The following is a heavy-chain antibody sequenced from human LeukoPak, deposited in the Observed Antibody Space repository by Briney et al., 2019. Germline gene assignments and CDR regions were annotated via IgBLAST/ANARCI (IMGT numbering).Heavy chain of an antibody. CDR3: AKATAAALYFQH. D-gene: IGHD6-13*01. CDR1: GFTFDDYA. Sequence: GRSLRLSCAASGFTFDDYAMHWVRQAPGKGLKWVSGISWNSGSIGYADSVKGRFTISRDNAKNSLYLQMNSLRAEDTALYYCAKATAAALYFQHWGQGTLVTVSS. CDR2: ISWNSGSI. V-gene: IGHV3-9*01. J-gene: IGHJ1*01.